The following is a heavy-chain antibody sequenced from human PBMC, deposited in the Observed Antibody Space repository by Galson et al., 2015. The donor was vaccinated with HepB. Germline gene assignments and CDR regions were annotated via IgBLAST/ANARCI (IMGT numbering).Heavy chain of an antibody. CDR2: TYYRSKWYN. D-gene: IGHD4-17*01. V-gene: IGHV6-1*01. CDR3: ARVPYGDYFMGYYYYGMDV. Sequence: CAISGDSVSSNSAAWNWIRQSPSRGLEWLGRTYYRSKWYNDYAVSVKSRITINPDTSKNQFSLQLNSVTPEDTAVYYCARVPYGDYFMGYYYYGMDVWGQGTTVTVSS. CDR1: GDSVSSNSAA. J-gene: IGHJ6*02.